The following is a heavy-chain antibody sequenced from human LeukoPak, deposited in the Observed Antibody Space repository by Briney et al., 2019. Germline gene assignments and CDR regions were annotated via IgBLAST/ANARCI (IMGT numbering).Heavy chain of an antibody. CDR3: AAHRFMPKWELPQYYFDY. D-gene: IGHD1-26*01. CDR2: IVVGSGNT. CDR1: GFTFTSSA. Sequence: GASVKVSCKASGFTFTSSAVQWVRQPRGHRLEGIGWIVVGSGNTNYAQKFQERVTITRDMSTSTAYMELSSLRSEDTAVYYCAAHRFMPKWELPQYYFDYWGQGTLVTVSS. V-gene: IGHV1-58*01. J-gene: IGHJ4*02.